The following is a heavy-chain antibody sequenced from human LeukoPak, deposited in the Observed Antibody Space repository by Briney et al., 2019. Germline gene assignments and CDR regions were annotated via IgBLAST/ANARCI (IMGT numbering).Heavy chain of an antibody. V-gene: IGHV3-30*01. D-gene: IGHD6-13*01. CDR3: ARGPKYSSSWYSADRIVGWFDP. CDR2: ISYDGSNK. Sequence: GRSLRLSCAASGFTFSSYAMHWVRQAPGKGLEWVAVISYDGSNKYYADSVKGRFTISRDNSKNTLYLQMNSLRAEDTAVYYCARGPKYSSSWYSADRIVGWFDPWGQGTLVTVSS. CDR1: GFTFSSYA. J-gene: IGHJ5*02.